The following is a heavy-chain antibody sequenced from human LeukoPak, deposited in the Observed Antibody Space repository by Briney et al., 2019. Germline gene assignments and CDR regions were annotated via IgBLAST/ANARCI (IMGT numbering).Heavy chain of an antibody. V-gene: IGHV3-7*04. J-gene: IGHJ6*02. CDR3: ARHTKGRTYGMDV. CDR1: GFTFSSYW. D-gene: IGHD2-8*01. CDR2: IKQDGSEK. Sequence: GGSLRLSCAASGFTFSSYWMSWVRQAPGKGLEWVANIKQDGSEKYYVDSVKGRFTISRDNAKTSLYLQMNSLRAEDTAVYYCARHTKGRTYGMDVWGQGTTVTVSS.